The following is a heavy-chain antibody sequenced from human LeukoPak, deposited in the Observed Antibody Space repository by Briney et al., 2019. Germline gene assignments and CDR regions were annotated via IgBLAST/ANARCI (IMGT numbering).Heavy chain of an antibody. CDR2: VYYSGST. D-gene: IGHD5-24*01. CDR1: GYLISSGYY. Sequence: PSETLSLTCGVSGYLISSGYYWGWIRPSPGKGLEWIASVYYSGSTYYNPSLKSRLTVSVDTSKNQFSLKMTSVTAVDTAVYYCARVWRGFNYYFDYWGQGTLVTVSS. V-gene: IGHV4-38-2*01. CDR3: ARVWRGFNYYFDY. J-gene: IGHJ4*02.